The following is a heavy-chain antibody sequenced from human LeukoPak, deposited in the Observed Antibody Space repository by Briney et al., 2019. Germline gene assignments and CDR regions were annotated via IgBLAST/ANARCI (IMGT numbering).Heavy chain of an antibody. D-gene: IGHD3-10*01. CDR3: ARLLVYCSGAEAFDY. V-gene: IGHV3-7*01. Sequence: GGSLRLSCAASGFTFRAYWMSWVRQAPGKGLEWVANIKQDGSEKYYVDSVRGRFTISRDNAKNSLYLQMNSLRVEDTAVYYCARLLVYCSGAEAFDYWGQGTLVTVS. CDR1: GFTFRAYW. CDR2: IKQDGSEK. J-gene: IGHJ4*02.